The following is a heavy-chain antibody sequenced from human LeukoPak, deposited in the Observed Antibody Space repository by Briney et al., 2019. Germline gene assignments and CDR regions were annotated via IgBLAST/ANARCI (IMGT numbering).Heavy chain of an antibody. V-gene: IGHV3-53*01. J-gene: IGHJ6*02. CDR1: GFTVSSNY. CDR3: ARARGITIFGVVIPYYYGMDV. CDR2: IYSGGST. D-gene: IGHD3-3*01. Sequence: GGSLRLSCAASGFTVSSNYMSWVRQAPGKGLEWVSVIYSGGSTYYADSVKGRFTISRDNSKNTLYLQMNSLRAEDAAVYYCARARGITIFGVVIPYYYGMDVWGQGTTVTVSS.